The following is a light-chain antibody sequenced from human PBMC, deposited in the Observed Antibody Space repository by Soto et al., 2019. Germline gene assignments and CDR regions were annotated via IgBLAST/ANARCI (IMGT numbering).Light chain of an antibody. CDR1: QTISSY. J-gene: IGKJ5*01. V-gene: IGKV1-39*01. CDR3: QQGYSTPLT. Sequence: DIQMTQSPSSLSASVGDRVTITCRASQTISSYLNWYQQKPGKAPKLLIYAASRLQGGVPSRFSGSGSGTDFTLTIVNLQPEDFATYYCQQGYSTPLTFGQGTRLEIK. CDR2: AAS.